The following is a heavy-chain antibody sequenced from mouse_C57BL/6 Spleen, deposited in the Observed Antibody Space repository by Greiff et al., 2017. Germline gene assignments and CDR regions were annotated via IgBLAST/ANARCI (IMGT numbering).Heavy chain of an antibody. D-gene: IGHD1-1*01. V-gene: IGHV1-26*01. CDR2: INPNNGGT. CDR1: GYTFTDYY. CDR3: ERARHYYGSSLYYAMDY. J-gene: IGHJ4*01. Sequence: EVQLLQSGPELVKPGASVKISCKASGYTFTDYYMNWVKQSHGKSLEWIGDINPNNGGTSYNQKFKGKATLTVDKSSSTGYMELRSLTSEDSAVYYCERARHYYGSSLYYAMDYWGQGTSVTVSS.